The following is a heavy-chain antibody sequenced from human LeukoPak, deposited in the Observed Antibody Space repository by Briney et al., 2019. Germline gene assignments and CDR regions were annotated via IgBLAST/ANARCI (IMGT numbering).Heavy chain of an antibody. J-gene: IGHJ4*02. CDR1: GYTFTGYY. CDR2: INPNSGGT. Sequence: ASVKVSCKASGYTFTGYYMHWVRQAPGQGLEWMGRINPNSGGTNYAQKFQGRVTMTRDTSISTAYMELSRLRSDDTAVYYRARKVAGSYLEEYFDYWGQGTLVTVSS. D-gene: IGHD3-10*01. CDR3: ARKVAGSYLEEYFDY. V-gene: IGHV1-2*06.